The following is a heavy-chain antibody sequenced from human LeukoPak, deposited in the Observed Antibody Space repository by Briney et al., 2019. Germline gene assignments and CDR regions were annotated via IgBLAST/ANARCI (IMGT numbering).Heavy chain of an antibody. CDR2: IYSGGST. CDR1: GFTVSSNY. Sequence: GGSLRLSCAASGFTVSSNYMSWVRQAPGKGLEWVPVIYSGGSTYYADSVKGRFTISRDNSKNTLYLQMNSLRAEDTAVYYCASWSSSWYPFDYWGQGTLVTVSS. D-gene: IGHD6-13*01. J-gene: IGHJ4*02. CDR3: ASWSSSWYPFDY. V-gene: IGHV3-66*02.